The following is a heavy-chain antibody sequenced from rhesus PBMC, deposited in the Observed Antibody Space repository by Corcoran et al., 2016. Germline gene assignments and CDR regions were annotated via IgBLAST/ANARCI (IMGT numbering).Heavy chain of an antibody. CDR2: ISNKGRNT. CDR3: SRGGYATTEGFDS. Sequence: QVQLQESGPAVMMPSETLSLSCAVSGASISSRHWWSWIRQSPGKGLEWIAHISNKGRNTEKSPSLGSRVTISIDTSQNQFSLRLTSVTAADTAVYFCSRGGYATTEGFDSWGQGVLVTVSS. J-gene: IGHJ4*01. CDR1: GASISSRHW. D-gene: IGHD5-42*01. V-gene: IGHV4-93*02.